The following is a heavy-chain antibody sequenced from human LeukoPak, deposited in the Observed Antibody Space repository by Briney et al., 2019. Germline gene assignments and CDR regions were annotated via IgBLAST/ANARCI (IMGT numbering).Heavy chain of an antibody. Sequence: PGRSLRLSCAASGFAFDDYPMHWVRQVPGKGLEWVSGISGSGGATYYADSVKGRFTISRDNSKNTLYLQMSGLRAEDTAVYYCAKKVITYYYGMDVWGQGTTVTVSS. CDR3: AKKVITYYYGMDV. D-gene: IGHD2-21*01. CDR2: ISGSGGAT. V-gene: IGHV3-23*01. J-gene: IGHJ6*02. CDR1: GFAFDDYP.